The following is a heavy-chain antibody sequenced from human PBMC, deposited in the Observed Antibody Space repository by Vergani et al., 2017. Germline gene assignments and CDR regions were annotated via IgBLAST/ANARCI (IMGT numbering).Heavy chain of an antibody. J-gene: IGHJ4*02. CDR3: ARGLLDIVVVPAADTRGY. V-gene: IGHV1-2*02. CDR1: GYIFSDYY. Sequence: QVQLVQSGAEVKKPGASVKVSCKTSGYIFSDYYIHWVRQAPGQGLEWVGWFNTSGGNIDCAQKFQGRVTMTRDTSISTAYMELSRLRSDDTAVYYCARGLLDIVVVPAADTRGYWGQGTLVTVSS. CDR2: FNTSGGNI. D-gene: IGHD2-2*01.